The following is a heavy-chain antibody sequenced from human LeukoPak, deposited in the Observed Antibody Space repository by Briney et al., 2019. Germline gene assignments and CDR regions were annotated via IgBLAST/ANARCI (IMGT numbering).Heavy chain of an antibody. CDR2: IRYDGSNK. CDR1: GFTFSSYG. V-gene: IGHV3-30*02. CDR3: ASDYGNWGSVNWFDP. D-gene: IGHD7-27*01. J-gene: IGHJ5*02. Sequence: GGSLRLSCAASGFTFSSYGMHWVRQAPGKGLEWVAFIRYDGSNKYYADSVKGRFTISRDNSKNTLYLQMNSLRAKDTAVYYCASDYGNWGSVNWFDPWGQGTLVTVSS.